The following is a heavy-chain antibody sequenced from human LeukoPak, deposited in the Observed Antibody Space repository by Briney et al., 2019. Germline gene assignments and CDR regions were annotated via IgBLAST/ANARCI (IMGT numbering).Heavy chain of an antibody. D-gene: IGHD3-9*01. CDR1: GYSFTSNV. Sequence: GASVKVSCKASGYSFTSNVISWVRQAPGQGLEWMGWMNPNSGNSGYARKFQGRVTMTRNTSISTAYMELSSLRSEDTAVYYCATEYVTAYYPHDAFDIWGQGTLVTVSS. J-gene: IGHJ3*02. V-gene: IGHV1-8*02. CDR2: MNPNSGNS. CDR3: ATEYVTAYYPHDAFDI.